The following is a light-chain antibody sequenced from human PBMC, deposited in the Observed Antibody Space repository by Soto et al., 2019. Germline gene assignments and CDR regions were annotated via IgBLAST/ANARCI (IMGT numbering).Light chain of an antibody. CDR3: QQYSRSSGT. CDR2: GAS. J-gene: IGKJ1*01. Sequence: IVWTTTTGPLSVSPGETDTLSCRVSQTVKNTYLAWYQQKPGQAPRRLIYGASSRASGVPDRFSGSGSGTDFTLTITTLEPEDSAVYYCQQYSRSSGTFGQGTKVDIK. V-gene: IGKV3-20*01. CDR1: QTVKNTY.